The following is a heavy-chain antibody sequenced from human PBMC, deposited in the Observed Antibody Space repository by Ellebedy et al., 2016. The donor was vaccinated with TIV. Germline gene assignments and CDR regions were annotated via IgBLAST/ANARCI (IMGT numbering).Heavy chain of an antibody. CDR1: GGSISTYY. D-gene: IGHD3-16*02. J-gene: IGHJ4*02. V-gene: IGHV4-59*01. CDR2: IYYSGST. CDR3: ARNRASLNY. Sequence: MPSETLSLTCTVSGGSISTYYWSWIRQAPGKGLEWIGSIYYSGSTNYNTSLKSRATISLATSKSQFSLKLNPVTVADTAVYYCARNRASLNYWGQGFLVTVSS.